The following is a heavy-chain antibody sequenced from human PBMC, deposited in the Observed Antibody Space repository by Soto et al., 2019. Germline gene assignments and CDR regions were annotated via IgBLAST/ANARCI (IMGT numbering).Heavy chain of an antibody. J-gene: IGHJ5*02. CDR2: TYYRSKWYN. D-gene: IGHD2-15*01. CDR3: ARDFVGGYCSGGSCYSYAGGWFDP. Sequence: KQSQTLSLTCAISGDSVSSNSAAWNWIRQSPSRGLEWLGRTYYRSKWYNDYAVSVKSRITTNPDTSKNQFSLQLTSVTPEDTAVYYCARDFVGGYCSGGSCYSYAGGWFDPWGQGTLVTVSS. CDR1: GDSVSSNSAA. V-gene: IGHV6-1*01.